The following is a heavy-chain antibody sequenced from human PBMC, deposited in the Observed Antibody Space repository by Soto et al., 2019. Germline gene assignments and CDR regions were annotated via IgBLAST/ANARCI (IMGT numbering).Heavy chain of an antibody. CDR2: IIPIFGTA. V-gene: IGHV1-69*06. CDR3: ARESTYYDYVWGSYRSPTPGMDV. J-gene: IGHJ6*02. CDR1: GGTFSSYA. Sequence: APVQVSCKASGGTFSSYAISWVRQAPGQGLEWMGGIIPIFGTANYAQKFQGRVTITADKSTSTAYMELSSLRSEDTAVYYCARESTYYDYVWGSYRSPTPGMDVWGQGTTVTVS. D-gene: IGHD3-16*02.